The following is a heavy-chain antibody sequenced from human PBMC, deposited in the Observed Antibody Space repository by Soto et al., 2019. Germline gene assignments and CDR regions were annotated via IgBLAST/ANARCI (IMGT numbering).Heavy chain of an antibody. Sequence: SVKVSCTASGGTYSTYGMNWVRLAPGQGLEWMGGIIPKFGTTNYAQKFQGRVKNTADESTNTAYMELNYLRSEDTAVYFCARELDPYYGGNSLSLDYWGQVTLVTVS. CDR1: GGTYSTYG. D-gene: IGHD4-17*01. V-gene: IGHV1-69*13. J-gene: IGHJ4*02. CDR3: ARELDPYYGGNSLSLDY. CDR2: IIPKFGTT.